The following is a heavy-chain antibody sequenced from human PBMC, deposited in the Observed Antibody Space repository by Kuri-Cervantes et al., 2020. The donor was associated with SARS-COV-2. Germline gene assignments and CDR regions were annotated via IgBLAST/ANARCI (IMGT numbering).Heavy chain of an antibody. CDR1: GGSFSGYY. CDR2: INHSGST. CDR3: ARGVGAAVAGTLITIYYYYGMDV. J-gene: IGHJ6*02. D-gene: IGHD6-19*01. Sequence: GSLRLSCAVDGGSFSGYYWSWIRQHPGKGLEWIGEINHSGSTNYNPSLKSRVTISVDTSKNQFSLKLSSVTAADTAVYYCARGVGAAVAGTLITIYYYYGMDVWGQGPTVTVSS. V-gene: IGHV4-34*01.